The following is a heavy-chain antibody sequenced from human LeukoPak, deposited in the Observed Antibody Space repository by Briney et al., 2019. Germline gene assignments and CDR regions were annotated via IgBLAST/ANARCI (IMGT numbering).Heavy chain of an antibody. D-gene: IGHD5-12*01. Sequence: GGSLRLSCAASGFTFSNYGMHWVRQASGKGLEWVAVISYDGSNKYYVDSVKGRFTISRDNSKNTLYLQMNSLRAEDTAVYYCATVGEYSGYDSFDYWGQGTLVTVSS. V-gene: IGHV3-30*03. J-gene: IGHJ4*02. CDR2: ISYDGSNK. CDR3: ATVGEYSGYDSFDY. CDR1: GFTFSNYG.